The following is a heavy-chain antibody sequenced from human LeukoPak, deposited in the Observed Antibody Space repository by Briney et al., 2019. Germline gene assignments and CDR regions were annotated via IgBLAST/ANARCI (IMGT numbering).Heavy chain of an antibody. V-gene: IGHV3-7*01. CDR1: GFTFSRHW. D-gene: IGHD7-27*01. CDR2: IKYDGSGK. Sequence: GGSLRLSCAASGFTFSRHWMSWVRQGPGKGLEWVANIKYDGSGKYYMDSVKGRFTVSRDNAKNSLYLQLSSLRAEDTAVYYCVRDFTWTTGDEIWGQGTLVTVSS. J-gene: IGHJ4*02. CDR3: VRDFTWTTGDEI.